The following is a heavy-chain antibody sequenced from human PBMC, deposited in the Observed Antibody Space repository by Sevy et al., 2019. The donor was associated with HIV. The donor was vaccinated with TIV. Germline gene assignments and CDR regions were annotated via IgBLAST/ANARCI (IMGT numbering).Heavy chain of an antibody. CDR3: AKAYGSGSPPFD. CDR1: GFIFNSYA. CDR2: ISGSGGST. V-gene: IGHV3-23*01. J-gene: IGHJ4*02. D-gene: IGHD3-10*01. Sequence: GGSLRLSCAASGFIFNSYAMSWVRQAPGKGLEWVSTISGSGGSTYYADSVKGRFTISRDNSKNTLYLQMNSLRAEDTAVYYCAKAYGSGSPPFDWGQGTLVIVSS.